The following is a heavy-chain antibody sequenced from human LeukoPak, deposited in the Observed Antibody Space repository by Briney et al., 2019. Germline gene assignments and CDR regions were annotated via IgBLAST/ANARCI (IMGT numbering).Heavy chain of an antibody. J-gene: IGHJ6*04. CDR3: AKGQARTGYTGMDV. CDR2: ISGSGGST. Sequence: GGSLRLSCAASGFTFSSYAMSWVRQAAGKELEWVSAISGSGGSTYYADSVKGRFTISRDNSKNTLYLQMNSLRAEDTAVYYCAKGQARTGYTGMDVWGKGTTVTVSS. CDR1: GFTFSSYA. V-gene: IGHV3-23*01. D-gene: IGHD3/OR15-3a*01.